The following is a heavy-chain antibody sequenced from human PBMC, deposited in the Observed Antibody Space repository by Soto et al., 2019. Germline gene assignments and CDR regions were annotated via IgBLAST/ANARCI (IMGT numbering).Heavy chain of an antibody. CDR2: ISYDGSSQ. CDR3: AKDTYFRDSSGYYVFDY. CDR1: GFTFDTSA. V-gene: IGHV3-30-3*01. Sequence: GGSLRLSSAASGFTFDTSAMHWVRQAPGKGLEWVAVISYDGSSQFYAGSVKGRFTVSRDNSKNMVFLHMNSLRPEDTAVYHCAKDTYFRDSSGYYVFDYWGPGTQVTVPQ. D-gene: IGHD3-22*01. J-gene: IGHJ4*02.